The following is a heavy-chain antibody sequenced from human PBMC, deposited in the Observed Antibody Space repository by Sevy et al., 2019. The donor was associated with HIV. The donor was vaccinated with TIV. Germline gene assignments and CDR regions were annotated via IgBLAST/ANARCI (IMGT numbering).Heavy chain of an antibody. CDR3: VGPKLTYTNGWRYLDY. V-gene: IGHV4-39*01. Sequence: SETLSLTCTVSGASISSSGYYWGWIRQPPGKGLEWIASINYSGFTFYNPSLKSRVTISADTSKNQFSLRLSSVTAADSSIYFCVGPKLTYTNGWRYLDYWGQGTVVTVSS. CDR1: GASISSSGYY. CDR2: INYSGFT. J-gene: IGHJ4*02. D-gene: IGHD6-25*01.